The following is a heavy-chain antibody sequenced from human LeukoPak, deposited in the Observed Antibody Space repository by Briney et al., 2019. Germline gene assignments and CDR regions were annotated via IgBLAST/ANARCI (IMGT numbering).Heavy chain of an antibody. D-gene: IGHD4/OR15-4a*01. CDR3: ARRAGAYSHPYDY. Sequence: GGSLRLSCTISGFSVSSNSMSWVRQAPGKGLEWVSFIYSDNTHYSDSVKGRFTISRDNSKNTLYLQMNSLRAEDTAVYYCARRAGAYSHPYDYWGQGTLVTVSS. J-gene: IGHJ4*02. CDR2: IYSDNT. V-gene: IGHV3-53*01. CDR1: GFSVSSNS.